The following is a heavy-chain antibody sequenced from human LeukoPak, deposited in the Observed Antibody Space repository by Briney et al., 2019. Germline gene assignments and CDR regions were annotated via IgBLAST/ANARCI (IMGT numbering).Heavy chain of an antibody. V-gene: IGHV3-7*01. CDR1: GFTFSSYW. J-gene: IGHJ4*02. D-gene: IGHD5-18*01. Sequence: RSGGSLRPSCAASGFTFSSYWMSWVRQAPGKGLEWVANIKQDGSEKYYVDSVKGRFTISRDNAKNSLYLQMNSLRAEDTAVYYCAREFGQLWLLMGSEPIDYWGQGTLVTVSS. CDR2: IKQDGSEK. CDR3: AREFGQLWLLMGSEPIDY.